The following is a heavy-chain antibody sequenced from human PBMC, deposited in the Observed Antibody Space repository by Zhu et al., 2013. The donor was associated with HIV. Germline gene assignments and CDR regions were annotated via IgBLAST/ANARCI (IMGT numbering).Heavy chain of an antibody. CDR1: GFTFSSYG. D-gene: IGHD2-2*01. CDR3: ARDRHRYCSSTSCYWHFQH. V-gene: IGHV3-30*03. CDR2: ISYDGSNK. J-gene: IGHJ1*01. Sequence: VQLVESGGGVVQPGRSLRLSCAASGFTFSSYGMHWVRQAPGKGLEWVAVISYDGSNKYYADSVKGRFTISRDNSKNTLYLQMNSLRAEDTAVYYCARDRHRYCSSTSCYWHFQHWGQGTLVTVSS.